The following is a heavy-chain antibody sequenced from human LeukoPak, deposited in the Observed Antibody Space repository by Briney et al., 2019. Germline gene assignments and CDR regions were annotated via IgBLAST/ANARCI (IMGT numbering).Heavy chain of an antibody. J-gene: IGHJ4*02. CDR2: INPNSGGT. D-gene: IGHD7-27*01. V-gene: IGHV1-2*02. CDR3: ARDFELGTPSFDY. CDR1: GYTFTGYY. Sequence: ASVKVSCKASGYTFTGYYMHWVRQAPGQGLEWMGWINPNSGGTNYAQKFQGRVTMTRVTSISTAYMELSRLRSDDTAVYYCARDFELGTPSFDYWGQGTLVTVSS.